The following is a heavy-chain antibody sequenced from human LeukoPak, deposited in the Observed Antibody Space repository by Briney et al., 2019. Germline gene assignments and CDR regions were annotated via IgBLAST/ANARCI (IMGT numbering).Heavy chain of an antibody. J-gene: IGHJ6*03. CDR2: ISYDGSNK. CDR3: ARGPYFHDTGLYYYFMDV. CDR1: GFTFSSYA. Sequence: PGGSLRLSCAASGFTFSSYAMHWVRQAPGKGLEWVAVISYDGSNKYYADSVKGRFTISRDNAKKSVYLQMDSLRVEDTALYHCARGPYFHDTGLYYYFMDVWGNGTTVTVSS. D-gene: IGHD3-22*01. V-gene: IGHV3-30*04.